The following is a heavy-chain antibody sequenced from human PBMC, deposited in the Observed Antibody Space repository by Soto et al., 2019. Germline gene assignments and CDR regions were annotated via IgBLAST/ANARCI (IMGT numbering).Heavy chain of an antibody. D-gene: IGHD4-17*01. J-gene: IGHJ4*02. CDR2: INHSGST. CDR1: GGSFSGYY. V-gene: IGHV4-34*01. CDR3: ARGGHGPAVTTDPSFDY. Sequence: SETLSLTCAVYGGSFSGYYWSWIRQPPGKGLEWIGEINHSGSTNYNPSLKSRVTISVDTSKNQFSLKLSSVTAADTAVYYCARGGHGPAVTTDPSFDYWGQGTLVTGSA.